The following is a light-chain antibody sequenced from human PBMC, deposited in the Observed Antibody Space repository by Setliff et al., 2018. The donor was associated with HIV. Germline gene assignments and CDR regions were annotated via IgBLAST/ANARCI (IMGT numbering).Light chain of an antibody. V-gene: IGLV2-14*03. J-gene: IGLJ1*01. CDR2: NVN. CDR1: SSDIGGYNY. Sequence: QSVLTQPASVSGSPGQTITISCTGTSSDIGGYNYVSWYQQHPGKAPTLLIYNVNNRPSGVSNRFSGSKSGNTASLSISELRAEDETDYYCTSYTGSNTRVFGTGTKV. CDR3: TSYTGSNTRV.